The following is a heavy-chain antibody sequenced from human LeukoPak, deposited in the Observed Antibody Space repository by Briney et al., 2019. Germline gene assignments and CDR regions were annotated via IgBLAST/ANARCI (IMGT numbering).Heavy chain of an antibody. CDR2: ISSSASAI. V-gene: IGHV3-48*01. D-gene: IGHD2-2*01. CDR1: KFTFSSYG. J-gene: IGHJ4*02. Sequence: PGGSLRLSCAASKFTFSSYGMNWVRQAPGKGLEWVSYISSSASAIYYADSVKGRFTISRDNTKRSLYLQMDSLRAEDTAVYYCARAKLGYCSSVTCSAPNYYFDYWGQGTLVTVSS. CDR3: ARAKLGYCSSVTCSAPNYYFDY.